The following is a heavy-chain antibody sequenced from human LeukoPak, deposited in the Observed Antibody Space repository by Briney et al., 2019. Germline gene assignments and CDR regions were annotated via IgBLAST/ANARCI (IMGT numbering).Heavy chain of an antibody. V-gene: IGHV3-11*04. Sequence: GGSLRLSCAASGFTFSDYYMSWIRQAPGKGLKWVSYISSSGSTIYYADSVKGRFTISRDNAKNSLYLQMNSLRAEDTAVYYCARDIDFWSGSASYFDYWGQGTLVTVSS. CDR2: ISSSGSTI. CDR3: ARDIDFWSGSASYFDY. CDR1: GFTFSDYY. J-gene: IGHJ4*02. D-gene: IGHD3-3*01.